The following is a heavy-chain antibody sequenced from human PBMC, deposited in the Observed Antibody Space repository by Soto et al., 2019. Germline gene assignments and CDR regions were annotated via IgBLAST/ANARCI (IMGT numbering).Heavy chain of an antibody. V-gene: IGHV3-7*01. CDR2: IKQDGSEK. CDR3: ARGHKGLEV. Sequence: GGSLRLSCEASGLVVSSFWMSWVRQAPGKGLEWVAYIKQDGSEKYYVDSVKGRFTISRDNPKSSLYLQMNNLRAEDTAVYYCARGHKGLEVWGQGTTVTVSS. CDR1: GLVVSSFW. J-gene: IGHJ6*02.